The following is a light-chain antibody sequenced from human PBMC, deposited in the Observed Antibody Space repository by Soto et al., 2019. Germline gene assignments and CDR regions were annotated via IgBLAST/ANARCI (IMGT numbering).Light chain of an antibody. CDR3: QQYTSWT. V-gene: IGKV1-5*01. J-gene: IGKJ1*01. CDR2: DAS. Sequence: DIQMTQSPSTLSASVGDRVTITCRASESISTWLAWYQQKPGKAPKVLIPDASTLESGVPSRFSGSGSGTEFTLTISSLQPDDFATYYCQQYTSWTFGQGTKVEIK. CDR1: ESISTW.